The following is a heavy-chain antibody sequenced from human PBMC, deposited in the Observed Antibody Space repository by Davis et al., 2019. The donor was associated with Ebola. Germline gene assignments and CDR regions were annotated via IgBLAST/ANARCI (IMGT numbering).Heavy chain of an antibody. D-gene: IGHD1-26*01. J-gene: IGHJ4*02. CDR3: VRGSTVGTRLPFEY. V-gene: IGHV3-30*04. CDR1: GFTFSTSV. CDR2: ISYDGKNK. Sequence: GESLKISCAASGFTFSTSVFHWVRQAPGKGLEWAAVISYDGKNKNYADSVKGRFTISRDDSKNTLYLEMSSLRPEDTAVYYCVRGSTVGTRLPFEYWGQGTLITVSS.